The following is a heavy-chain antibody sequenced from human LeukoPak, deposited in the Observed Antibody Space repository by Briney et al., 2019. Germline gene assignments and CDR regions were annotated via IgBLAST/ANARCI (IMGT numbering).Heavy chain of an antibody. D-gene: IGHD4-17*01. V-gene: IGHV3-21*01. J-gene: IGHJ3*01. CDR1: GFTFSSYS. Sequence: PGGSLRLSCAASGFTFSSYSMNGVRQAPGKGLEWVSSISSSSSYIYYADSVKGGFTISRDNAKNSLYLQMNSLRAEDTAVYYCARERRTTVTTDAFDLWGQGTMVTVSS. CDR3: ARERRTTVTTDAFDL. CDR2: ISSSSSYI.